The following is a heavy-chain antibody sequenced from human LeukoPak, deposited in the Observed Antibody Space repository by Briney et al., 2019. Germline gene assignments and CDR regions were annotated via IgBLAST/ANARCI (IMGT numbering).Heavy chain of an antibody. J-gene: IGHJ6*03. V-gene: IGHV3-30*04. Sequence: PGGSLRLSCSASGFTFRTYAMHWVRQAPGKGLEWVAVISNDGLNEYYSDSVKGRFTISRDNSKNTMYLQMNSLRSEDAALYYCARETYYYMDVWGKGTTVTISS. CDR2: ISNDGLNE. CDR1: GFTFRTYA. CDR3: ARETYYYMDV.